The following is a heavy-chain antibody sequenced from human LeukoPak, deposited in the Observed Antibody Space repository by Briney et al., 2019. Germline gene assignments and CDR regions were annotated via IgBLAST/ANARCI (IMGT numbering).Heavy chain of an antibody. V-gene: IGHV3-20*04. Sequence: GGSLRLSCAGSGFPFDEYGMSWVRQAPGKGLEGVSGINWNGGTTGYADSVKGRFTISRDNAKNSLFLHMTSLRADDTAVYYCARDLVDYYGSGFDYWGQGTLVTVSS. D-gene: IGHD3-10*01. CDR3: ARDLVDYYGSGFDY. J-gene: IGHJ4*02. CDR2: INWNGGTT. CDR1: GFPFDEYG.